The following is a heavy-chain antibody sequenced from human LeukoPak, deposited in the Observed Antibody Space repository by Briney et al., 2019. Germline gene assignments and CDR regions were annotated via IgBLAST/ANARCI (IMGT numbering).Heavy chain of an antibody. CDR3: ARDMRAGARYYYDGRDV. D-gene: IGHD2-2*01. CDR1: GFTFSDYY. CDR2: ISSSGSTI. Sequence: PGGSLRLSCAASGFTFSDYYMSWIRQAPGKGLEWVSYISSSGSTIYYADSVKGRFTISSDNDKNSLYLQMNSLRAEDTAVYYCARDMRAGARYYYDGRDVWGQGTTVTASS. J-gene: IGHJ6*02. V-gene: IGHV3-11*01.